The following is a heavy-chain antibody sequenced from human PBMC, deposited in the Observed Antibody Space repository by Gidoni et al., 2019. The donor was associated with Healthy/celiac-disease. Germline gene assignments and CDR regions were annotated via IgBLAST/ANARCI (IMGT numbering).Heavy chain of an antibody. CDR1: GFTFSSYA. CDR2: ISGSGGST. CDR3: AKEGSGYSSGWYVFDY. V-gene: IGHV3-23*01. J-gene: IGHJ4*02. Sequence: EVQLLESGGGLVQPGGSLRLSCAASGFTFSSYAMSWVRQAPGKGLEWVSAISGSGGSTYYADSVKGRFTISRDNSKNTLYLQMNSLRAEDTAVYYCAKEGSGYSSGWYVFDYWGQGTLVTVSS. D-gene: IGHD6-19*01.